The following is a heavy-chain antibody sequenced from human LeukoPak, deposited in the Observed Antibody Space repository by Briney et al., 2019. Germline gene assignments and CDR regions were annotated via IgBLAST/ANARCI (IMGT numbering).Heavy chain of an antibody. D-gene: IGHD2-2*01. Sequence: GRSLRLSCAASGFTFSSYGMHWVRQAPGKGLEWVAVISYDGSNKYYADSVKGRFTISSDNSKDTLYLQMNTLRVEDTAVYYCAKPYGSRDPNFDHWGQGTLVTVSS. CDR3: AKPYGSRDPNFDH. J-gene: IGHJ4*02. V-gene: IGHV3-30*18. CDR2: ISYDGSNK. CDR1: GFTFSSYG.